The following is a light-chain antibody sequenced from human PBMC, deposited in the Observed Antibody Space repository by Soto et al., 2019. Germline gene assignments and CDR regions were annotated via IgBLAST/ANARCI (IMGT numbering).Light chain of an antibody. V-gene: IGKV1-33*01. CDR2: DAY. J-gene: IGKJ5*01. CDR1: QDISDN. Sequence: DIQMTQAPSSLSASVGDRVTMTCQASQDISDNLNWYQHKEGEAPELLIYDAYNLETGVQSRFSGRRSGTDFSLTIKNLQPQDVATYYCQQFQNLPMTFGQGTRLEIK. CDR3: QQFQNLPMT.